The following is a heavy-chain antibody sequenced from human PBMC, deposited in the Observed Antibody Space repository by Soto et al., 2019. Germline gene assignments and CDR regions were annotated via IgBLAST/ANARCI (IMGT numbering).Heavy chain of an antibody. J-gene: IGHJ5*02. Sequence: PGESLKISCKGSGYSFTSYWIGWVRQMPGKGLEWMGIIYPGDSDTRYSPSFQGQVTISADKSISTAYLQWSSLKASDTAMYYCARLITMIVVVNSREVAIFDWFDPWGQGTLVTVSS. V-gene: IGHV5-51*01. CDR1: GYSFTSYW. CDR2: IYPGDSDT. CDR3: ARLITMIVVVNSREVAIFDWFDP. D-gene: IGHD3-22*01.